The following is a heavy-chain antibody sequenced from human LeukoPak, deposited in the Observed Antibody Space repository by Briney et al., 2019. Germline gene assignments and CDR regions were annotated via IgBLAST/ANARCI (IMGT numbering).Heavy chain of an antibody. CDR1: GFTFSSYA. J-gene: IGHJ4*02. D-gene: IGHD3-22*01. CDR2: ISGSGGST. Sequence: GGSLRLSCAASGFTFSSYAMSWVRQAPGKGLEWVSAISGSGGSTYYADSVKGRFTISRDNSKNTLYLQMNSLRAEDTAVYYCAKDRGYYDSSGYCFDYWGQGTLVTASS. V-gene: IGHV3-23*01. CDR3: AKDRGYYDSSGYCFDY.